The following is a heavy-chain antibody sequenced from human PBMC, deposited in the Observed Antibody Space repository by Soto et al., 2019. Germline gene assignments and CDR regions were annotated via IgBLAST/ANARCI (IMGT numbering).Heavy chain of an antibody. J-gene: IGHJ5*02. V-gene: IGHV1-69*08. Sequence: QVQLVQSGAEVKKPGSSVKVSCKASGGTFSSYTISWVRQAPGQGLEWMGRIIPILGIANYAQKFQGRVMITADKSTSTAYMELSSLRSEDTAVYYCARDLVYYYDSSAPWGQGTLVTVSS. CDR2: IIPILGIA. CDR1: GGTFSSYT. D-gene: IGHD3-22*01. CDR3: ARDLVYYYDSSAP.